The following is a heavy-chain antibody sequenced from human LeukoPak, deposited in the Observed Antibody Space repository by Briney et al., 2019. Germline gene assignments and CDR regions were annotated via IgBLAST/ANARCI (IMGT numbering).Heavy chain of an antibody. CDR3: ARDRPLDP. V-gene: IGHV4-59*12. J-gene: IGHJ5*02. CDR1: GGSISSYY. CDR2: INYSGST. Sequence: PSETLSLTCTVSGGSISSYYWSWIRQPPGKGLEWIGYINYSGSTNYNPSLKSRVTISVDTSKKQFSLKPSSVTAADTAVYYCARDRPLDPWGQGTLVTVSS.